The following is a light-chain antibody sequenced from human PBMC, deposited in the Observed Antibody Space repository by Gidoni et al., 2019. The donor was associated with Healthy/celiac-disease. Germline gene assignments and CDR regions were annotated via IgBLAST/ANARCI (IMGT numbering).Light chain of an antibody. CDR1: SSNIGSNT. V-gene: IGLV1-44*01. J-gene: IGLJ3*02. CDR2: RNN. Sequence: QSVLTQPPSASGTPGQRVTISCSGSSSNIGSNTVNWYQQLPGTAPKLLIYRNNQRPSGFPDRFSGSKSCTSASLAISGLQSEDEADYYCAAWDDSLNGHWVFGGGTKLTVL. CDR3: AAWDDSLNGHWV.